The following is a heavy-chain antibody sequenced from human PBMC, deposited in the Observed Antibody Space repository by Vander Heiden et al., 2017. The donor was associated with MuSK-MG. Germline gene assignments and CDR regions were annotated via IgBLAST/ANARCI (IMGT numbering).Heavy chain of an antibody. CDR2: IYYSGRT. V-gene: IGHV4-39*01. Sequence: QLHLQESGPGLVKPSETLSLTCTVSDGSIRSSRYYWGWIRQPPGKGLEWSGSIYYSGRTYYNPSLKSRVTISVDTSKNQFSLKLSSVTAADTAVYYCASRDDPTTVTPYYFDYWGQGTLVTVSS. J-gene: IGHJ4*02. D-gene: IGHD4-17*01. CDR1: DGSIRSSRYY. CDR3: ASRDDPTTVTPYYFDY.